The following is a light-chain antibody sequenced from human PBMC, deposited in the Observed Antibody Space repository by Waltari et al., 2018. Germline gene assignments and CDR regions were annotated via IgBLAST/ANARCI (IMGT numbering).Light chain of an antibody. V-gene: IGKV1-5*03. CDR3: QLYNSYVMYT. J-gene: IGKJ2*01. CDR1: QRISTW. CDR2: RAS. Sequence: DIQMSQSPSTLSASVGDRVTITCRASQRISTWLAWYQQKPGKAPKLLISRASSLESGVPSRFPGSGSGTEFTLTISSLQPDDFGTYYCQLYNSYVMYTFGQGTKLDIK.